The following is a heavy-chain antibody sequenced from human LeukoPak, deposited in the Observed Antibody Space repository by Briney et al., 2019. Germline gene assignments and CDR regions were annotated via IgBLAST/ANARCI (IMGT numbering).Heavy chain of an antibody. J-gene: IGHJ4*02. CDR2: TYYSGST. CDR1: GGSISSSSYY. CDR3: ARDLSAGVGGFDY. V-gene: IGHV4-39*07. D-gene: IGHD2-15*01. Sequence: SETLSLTCTVSGGSISSSSYYWGWIRQPPGKGLEWIGSTYYSGSTYYNPSLKSRATISVDTSENQFSLKLSSVTAADTAVYYCARDLSAGVGGFDYWGQGSLVTVFS.